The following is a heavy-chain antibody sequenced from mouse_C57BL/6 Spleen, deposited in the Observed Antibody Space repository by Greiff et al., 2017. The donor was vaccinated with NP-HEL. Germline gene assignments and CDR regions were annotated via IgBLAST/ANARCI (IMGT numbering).Heavy chain of an antibody. J-gene: IGHJ4*01. CDR3: ARRGDWDVDYAMDY. CDR2: ISYDGSN. Sequence: DVKLQESGPGLVKPSQSLSLTCSVTGYSITSGYYWNWIRQFPGNKLEWMGYISYDGSNNYNPSLKNRISITRDTSKNQFFLKLNSVTTEDTATYYCARRGDWDVDYAMDYWGQGTSVTVSS. CDR1: GYSITSGYY. D-gene: IGHD4-1*01. V-gene: IGHV3-6*01.